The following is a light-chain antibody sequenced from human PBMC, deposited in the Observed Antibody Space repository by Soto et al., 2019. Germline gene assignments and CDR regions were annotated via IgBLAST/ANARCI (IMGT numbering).Light chain of an antibody. CDR2: HVT. V-gene: IGLV2-14*03. Sequence: QSALTQPASVSRSPGQSITISCTGTSSDISHYDYVSWYQQHPGKAPKLMIYHVTYRPSGVSNRYSGSKSGNSASLTISGLQADDEADYYCCSLTTSHTYVFGSGTKLTVL. J-gene: IGLJ1*01. CDR3: CSLTTSHTYV. CDR1: SSDISHYDY.